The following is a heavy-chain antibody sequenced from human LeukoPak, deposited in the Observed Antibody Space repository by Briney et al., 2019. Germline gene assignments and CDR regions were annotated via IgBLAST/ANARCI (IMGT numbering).Heavy chain of an antibody. V-gene: IGHV3-48*01. D-gene: IGHD3-3*01. CDR2: ISSSSSTI. Sequence: PGGSLRLSCAASGFTFSSYSMNWVRQAPGKGLEWVSYISSSSSTIYYADSVKGRFTISRDNAKNSLYLQMNSLRAEDTAVYYCAGSGPAYDFWSGGYFDYWGQGTLVTVSS. J-gene: IGHJ4*02. CDR1: GFTFSSYS. CDR3: AGSGPAYDFWSGGYFDY.